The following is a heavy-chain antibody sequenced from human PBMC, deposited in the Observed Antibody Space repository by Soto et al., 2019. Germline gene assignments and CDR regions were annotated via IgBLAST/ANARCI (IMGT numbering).Heavy chain of an antibody. CDR3: ARDLSHYFDY. V-gene: IGHV3-33*01. CDR1: GFIFSSYG. J-gene: IGHJ4*01. CDR2: IWYDGSTK. Sequence: GGSLRLSCVASGFIFSSYGMHWVRQAPGKGLEWVAVIWYDGSTKYYADSVKGRFTISRDNYKNTLYLEMNSLRAEDTAMYYCARDLSHYFDYWGQRTLVTVYS.